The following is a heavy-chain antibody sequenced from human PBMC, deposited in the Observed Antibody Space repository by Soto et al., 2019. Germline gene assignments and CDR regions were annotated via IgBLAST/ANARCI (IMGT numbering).Heavy chain of an antibody. D-gene: IGHD4-4*01. CDR1: GGSISSYY. CDR3: AREFAPTDYSKHLLDY. Sequence: PSETLSLTCTVSGGSISSYYWSWIRQPPGKGLEWIGYIYYSGSTNYNPSLKSRVTISVDTSKNQFSLELSSLRSEDTAVYYCAREFAPTDYSKHLLDYLGQGTLVTGSS. V-gene: IGHV4-59*01. J-gene: IGHJ4*02. CDR2: IYYSGST.